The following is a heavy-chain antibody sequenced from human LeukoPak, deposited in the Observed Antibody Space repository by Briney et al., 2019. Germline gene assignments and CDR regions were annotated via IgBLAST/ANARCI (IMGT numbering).Heavy chain of an antibody. Sequence: PGGSLILSCEASGFTFSSYWMHWVRQVPGKGLVWVARIGTDGSRTTYADYVQGRFTISRDNAKNTLYLQMNSLRAEDTAVHYCARDKYGGSSNAFDIWGQGTWSPSLQ. CDR2: IGTDGSRT. CDR3: ARDKYGGSSNAFDI. J-gene: IGHJ3*02. V-gene: IGHV3-74*01. D-gene: IGHD4-23*01. CDR1: GFTFSSYW.